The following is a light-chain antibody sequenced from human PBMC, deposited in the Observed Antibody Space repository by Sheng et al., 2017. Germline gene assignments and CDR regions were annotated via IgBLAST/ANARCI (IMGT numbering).Light chain of an antibody. J-gene: IGKJ2*01. CDR1: QGISSW. V-gene: IGKV1-12*01. Sequence: DIQVTQSPSSVSASVGDRVTITCRASQGISSWLAWYQQKPGEAPKLLIYATSSLQRWGPIQVQRSLNLGQISLSPSAACSLKYFATYYCLQANSFPQMFTFGRGDQSWRSN. CDR3: LQANSFPQMFT. CDR2: ATS.